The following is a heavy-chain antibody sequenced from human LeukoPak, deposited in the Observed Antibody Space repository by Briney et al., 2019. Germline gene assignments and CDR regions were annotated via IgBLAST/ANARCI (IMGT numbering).Heavy chain of an antibody. CDR2: INHSGST. D-gene: IGHD3-22*01. V-gene: IGHV4-34*01. CDR3: ARLGMYDSSGYNDY. J-gene: IGHJ4*02. CDR1: GGSFSGYY. Sequence: SETLSLTCAVYGGSFSGYYWSWIRQPPGKGLEWIGEINHSGSTNYNPSLKSRVTISVDTSKNQFSLKLSSVTAADTAVYYCARLGMYDSSGYNDYWGQGTLVTVSS.